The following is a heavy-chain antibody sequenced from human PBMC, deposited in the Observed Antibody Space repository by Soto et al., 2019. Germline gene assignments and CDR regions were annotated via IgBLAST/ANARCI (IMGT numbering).Heavy chain of an antibody. D-gene: IGHD6-13*01. Sequence: ASVKVSCKASGYTFTSYAMHWVRQAPGQRLEWMGWINAGNGNTKYSQKFQGRVTITRDTSASTAYMELSSLRSEDTAVYYCAKCSFDAAGIYGMDVWGQGTTVPVSS. J-gene: IGHJ6*02. CDR2: INAGNGNT. CDR3: AKCSFDAAGIYGMDV. CDR1: GYTFTSYA. V-gene: IGHV1-3*01.